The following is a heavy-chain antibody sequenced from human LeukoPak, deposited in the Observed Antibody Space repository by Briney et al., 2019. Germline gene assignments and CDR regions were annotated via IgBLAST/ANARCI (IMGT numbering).Heavy chain of an antibody. CDR3: GVYMLGFGGDC. CDR1: GLTFTNIW. J-gene: IGHJ4*02. V-gene: IGHV3-15*01. Sequence: GGSLRLFCEASGLTFTNIWLTWVRRAPEKGLEWVGRILRKVETMQTGYVAAVKGRFTISRHDSTNSVYLQLDSLTTEYIAMCYRGVYMLGFGGDCWGEGTPVSVSS. CDR2: ILRKVETMQT. D-gene: IGHD3-16*01.